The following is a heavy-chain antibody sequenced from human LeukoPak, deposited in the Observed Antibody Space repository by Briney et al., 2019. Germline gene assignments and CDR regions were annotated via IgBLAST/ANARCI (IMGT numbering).Heavy chain of an antibody. CDR3: ARDDALVATGSFDY. J-gene: IGHJ4*02. D-gene: IGHD5-12*01. CDR2: ISAYNGNT. CDR1: GYTFTSYG. Sequence: ASVKVSCKASGYTFTSYGINWVRQAPGQGLEWMGWISAYNGNTNYAQKLQGRVTMTTDASTSTAYMELRSLRSDDTAVYYCARDDALVATGSFDYWGQGTLVTVSS. V-gene: IGHV1-18*01.